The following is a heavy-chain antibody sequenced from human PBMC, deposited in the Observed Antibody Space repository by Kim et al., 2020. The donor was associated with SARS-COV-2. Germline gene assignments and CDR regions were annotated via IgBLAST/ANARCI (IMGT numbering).Heavy chain of an antibody. V-gene: IGHV6-1*01. Sequence: APSVKSRITINPDTSKNQFSLQLNSVTPEDTAVYYCVRLDCSAGTCSLNTWGQGTLVTVSS. D-gene: IGHD2-15*01. J-gene: IGHJ5*02. CDR3: VRLDCSAGTCSLNT.